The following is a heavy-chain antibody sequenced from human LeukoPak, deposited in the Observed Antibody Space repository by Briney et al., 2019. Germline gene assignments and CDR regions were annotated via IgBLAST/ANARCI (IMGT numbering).Heavy chain of an antibody. CDR1: GFTFSSYG. V-gene: IGHV3-30*02. CDR2: IRYDGSNK. Sequence: GGSLRLSCAASGFTFSSYGIHWVRQAPGKGLEWVAFIRYDGSNKYYADSVKGRFTISRDNSKNTLYLQMNSLRAEDTAVYYCARGVGGAFDIWGQGTMVTVSS. CDR3: ARGVGGAFDI. J-gene: IGHJ3*02. D-gene: IGHD2-15*01.